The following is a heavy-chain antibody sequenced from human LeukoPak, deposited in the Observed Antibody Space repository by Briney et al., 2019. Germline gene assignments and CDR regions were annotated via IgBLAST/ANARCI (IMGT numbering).Heavy chain of an antibody. J-gene: IGHJ4*02. CDR2: IYYSGST. D-gene: IGHD3-22*01. Sequence: SETLSLTCTVSGGSISSSSYYWGWIPQPPGKGLEWIGGIYYSGSTYYNPSLKSRVTISVDTSKNQFSLKLSSVTAADTAVYYCARRYFYDSGGYYYYFDYWGQGTLVTVSS. CDR3: ARRYFYDSGGYYYYFDY. V-gene: IGHV4-39*01. CDR1: GGSISSSSYY.